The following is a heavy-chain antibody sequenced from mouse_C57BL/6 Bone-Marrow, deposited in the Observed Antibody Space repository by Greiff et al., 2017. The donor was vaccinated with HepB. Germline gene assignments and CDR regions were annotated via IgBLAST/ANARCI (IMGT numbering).Heavy chain of an antibody. V-gene: IGHV1-15*01. D-gene: IGHD3-3*01. CDR3: TRSRKPAMDY. Sequence: QVQLKESGAELVRPGASVTLSCKASGYTFTDYEMHWVKQTPVHGLEWIGAIDPETGGTAYNQKFKGKAILTADKSSSTAYMELRSLTSEDSAVYYCTRSRKPAMDYWGQGTSVTVSS. CDR1: GYTFTDYE. J-gene: IGHJ4*01. CDR2: IDPETGGT.